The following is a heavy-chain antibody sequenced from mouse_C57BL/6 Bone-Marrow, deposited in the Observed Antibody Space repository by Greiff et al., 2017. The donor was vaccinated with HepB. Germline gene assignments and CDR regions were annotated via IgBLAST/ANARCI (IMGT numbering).Heavy chain of an antibody. D-gene: IGHD2-3*01. CDR2: ISTYYGDA. V-gene: IGHV1-67*01. CDR3: AKGYYSFAY. CDR1: GYTFTDYA. J-gene: IGHJ3*01. Sequence: QVQLQQSGPELVRPGVSVKISCKGSGYTFTDYAMHWVKQSHAKGLEWIGVISTYYGDASYNQKFKDKATMSVGKSSSTAYMELARLTSEDSAVYYCAKGYYSFAYWGQGTLVTVSA.